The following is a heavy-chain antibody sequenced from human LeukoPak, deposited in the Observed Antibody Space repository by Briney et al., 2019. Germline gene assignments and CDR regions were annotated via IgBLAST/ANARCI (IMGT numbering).Heavy chain of an antibody. J-gene: IGHJ4*02. V-gene: IGHV3-74*01. CDR1: GFTSGSYW. CDR3: ARDNGAAAGDY. Sequence: PGGSLRLSCAASGFTSGSYWMHWVRQAPGKGLVWVSRINSDGSSTSYPDSVKGRFTISRDNAKNTLYLQMNSLRAEDTAVYYCARDNGAAAGDYWGQGTLVTVSS. CDR2: INSDGSST. D-gene: IGHD6-13*01.